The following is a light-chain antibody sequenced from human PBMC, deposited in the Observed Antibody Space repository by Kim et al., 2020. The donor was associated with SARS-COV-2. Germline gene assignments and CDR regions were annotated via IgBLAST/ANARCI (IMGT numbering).Light chain of an antibody. J-gene: IGKJ4*01. CDR3: QQRESWPLT. V-gene: IGKV3-11*01. Sequence: LSPGERAPPSCRASRSVTTNLAWYHQKPGQPPRLLTYDASNRATGIPARFSGSGSGTEFTLTISSLEPEDFAVYYCQQRESWPLTFGGGTKVDIK. CDR2: DAS. CDR1: RSVTTN.